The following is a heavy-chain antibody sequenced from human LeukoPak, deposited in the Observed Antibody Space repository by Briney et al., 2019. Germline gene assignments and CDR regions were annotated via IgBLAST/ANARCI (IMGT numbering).Heavy chain of an antibody. CDR1: GGSFSGYY. D-gene: IGHD3-3*01. V-gene: IGHV4-34*01. Sequence: SETLSLTCAVYGGSFSGYYWSWIRQPPGKGLEWIGVINHSGSTNYNPSLKSRVTISVDTSKNQFSLKLSSVTAADTAVYYCARVPYYDFWSGYRDMDVWGKGTTVTVSS. J-gene: IGHJ6*03. CDR2: INHSGST. CDR3: ARVPYYDFWSGYRDMDV.